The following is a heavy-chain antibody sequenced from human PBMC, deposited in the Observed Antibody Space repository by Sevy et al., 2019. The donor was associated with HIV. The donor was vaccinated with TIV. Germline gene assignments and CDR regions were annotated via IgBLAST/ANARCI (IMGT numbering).Heavy chain of an antibody. CDR2: INQDGNNK. CDR1: GFTSSSHW. CDR3: ARDTGGIGMDV. J-gene: IGHJ6*02. Sequence: GGSLRLSCAVSGFTSSSHWMSWVRQAPGKGLEWVANINQDGNNKYYVDSVKGRLTISRDNAKNSLSLQMNSLRAEDTAVYYCARDTGGIGMDVWGQGTTVTVSS. D-gene: IGHD6-13*01. V-gene: IGHV3-7*01.